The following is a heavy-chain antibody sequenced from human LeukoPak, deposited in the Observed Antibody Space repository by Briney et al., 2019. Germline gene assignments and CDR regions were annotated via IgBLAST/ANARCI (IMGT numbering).Heavy chain of an antibody. D-gene: IGHD3-10*01. V-gene: IGHV4-39*01. Sequence: PSETLSLTCTVSGDSISGSTYYWCWIRQPPGKGLEWIGSIHYSGSTQYNPSLKSRVSTSVDTSKNQFSLKLTSVSAADTAVYCARHRTNNYGSGTPFDNWGQGTLVTVSS. CDR3: ARHRTNNYGSGTPFDN. CDR2: IHYSGST. CDR1: GDSISGSTYY. J-gene: IGHJ4*02.